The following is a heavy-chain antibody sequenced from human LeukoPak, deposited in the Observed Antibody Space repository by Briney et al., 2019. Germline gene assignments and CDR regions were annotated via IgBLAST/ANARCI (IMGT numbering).Heavy chain of an antibody. CDR2: ISAYNGNT. Sequence: ASVKVSCKASGYTFTSYGISWVRQAPGQGLEWMGWISAYNGNTNYAQKLQGRVTMTTDTSTSTAYMELRSLRSDDTAVYYCARDLNTAMVQYYFDYWGRGTPVTVSS. D-gene: IGHD5-18*01. CDR3: ARDLNTAMVQYYFDY. CDR1: GYTFTSYG. V-gene: IGHV1-18*01. J-gene: IGHJ4*02.